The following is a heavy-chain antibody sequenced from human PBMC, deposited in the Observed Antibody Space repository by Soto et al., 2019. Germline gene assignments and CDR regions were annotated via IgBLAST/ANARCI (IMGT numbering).Heavy chain of an antibody. V-gene: IGHV3-23*01. Sequence: PGGSLGLSCAASGFSFSSYAMSWVRQAPGKGLEWVSAISGSGGSTYYADSVKGRFTISRDNSKNTLYLQMNSLRAEDTAVYYWAKVSVRGVIAYWGRGTLVTVSS. J-gene: IGHJ4*02. D-gene: IGHD3-10*01. CDR1: GFSFSSYA. CDR3: AKVSVRGVIAY. CDR2: ISGSGGST.